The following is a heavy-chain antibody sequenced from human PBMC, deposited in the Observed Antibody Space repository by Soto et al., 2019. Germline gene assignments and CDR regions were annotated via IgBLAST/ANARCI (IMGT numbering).Heavy chain of an antibody. V-gene: IGHV4-39*01. CDR1: GGSISSSSYY. CDR3: ARHVRVLRFVQKLNWFDP. J-gene: IGHJ5*02. D-gene: IGHD3-3*01. Sequence: QLQLQESGPGLVKPSETLSLTCTVSGGSISSSSYYWGWIRQPPGKGLEWIGSIYYSGSTYYNPSLKSRVTISVDTSKNQFSLKLSSVTAADTAVYYCARHVRVLRFVQKLNWFDPWGQGTLVTVSS. CDR2: IYYSGST.